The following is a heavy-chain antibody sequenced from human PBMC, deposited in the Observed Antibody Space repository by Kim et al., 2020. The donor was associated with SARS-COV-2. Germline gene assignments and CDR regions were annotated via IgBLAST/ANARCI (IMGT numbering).Heavy chain of an antibody. V-gene: IGHV4-59*13. J-gene: IGHJ4*02. D-gene: IGHD6-19*01. CDR2: IYYSGST. Sequence: SETLSLTCTVSGGSISSYYWSWIRQPPGKGLEWIGYIYYSGSTNYNPSLKSRVTISVDTSKNQFSLKLSSVTAADTAVYYCARVSGGSGHFDYWGQGTLVTVSS. CDR1: GGSISSYY. CDR3: ARVSGGSGHFDY.